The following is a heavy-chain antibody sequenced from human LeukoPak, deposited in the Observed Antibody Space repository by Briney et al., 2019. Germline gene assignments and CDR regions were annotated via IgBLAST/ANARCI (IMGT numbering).Heavy chain of an antibody. V-gene: IGHV3-11*01. Sequence: GGSLRLSCAASGFTFSDYYMSWIRQAPGKGLWWVSYISSSGSTIYYADSVKGRFTISRDNARNSLYLQMNSLRAEDTAVYYCARDGYYYDSSYFDYWGQGTLVTVSS. CDR2: ISSSGSTI. J-gene: IGHJ4*02. D-gene: IGHD3-22*01. CDR1: GFTFSDYY. CDR3: ARDGYYYDSSYFDY.